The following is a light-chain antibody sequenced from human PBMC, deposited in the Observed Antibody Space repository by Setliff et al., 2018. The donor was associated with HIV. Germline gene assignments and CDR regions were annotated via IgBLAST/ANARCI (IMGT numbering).Light chain of an antibody. Sequence: QSALAQPASVSGAPRQSIPISCTGTRTDVGSYQLLSWYQQYPGKAPKLILYEVNKRPSGVSSRFSGSKSGNTASLTISGLQPEDEADYYCCSYAGLSHIFGTGTKVTVL. CDR2: EVN. CDR1: RTDVGSYQL. CDR3: CSYAGLSHI. J-gene: IGLJ1*01. V-gene: IGLV2-23*02.